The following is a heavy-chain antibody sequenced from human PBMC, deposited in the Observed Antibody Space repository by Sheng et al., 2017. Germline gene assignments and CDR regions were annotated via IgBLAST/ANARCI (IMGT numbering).Heavy chain of an antibody. CDR1: GFTFTNAW. CDR3: TTVKVAYTSGWYQNY. CDR2: IKDKADGETT. D-gene: IGHD6-19*01. Sequence: EVQLVESGGGLVKPGGSLRLSCTASGFTFTNAWMSWVRQAPGRGLEWVGRIKDKADGETTNYAAPVKGRFIISRDDSNNTLYLQMNSLKTEDTAVYYCTTVKVAYTSGWYQNYWG. V-gene: IGHV3-15*05. J-gene: IGHJ4*01.